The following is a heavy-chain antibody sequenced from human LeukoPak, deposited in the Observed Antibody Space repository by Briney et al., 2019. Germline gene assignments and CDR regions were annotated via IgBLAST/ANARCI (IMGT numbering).Heavy chain of an antibody. Sequence: GGSLRLSCAASGFTFSRYWMSWVRQVPGKGLEWVASIKQDGSEKYYVDSVKGRFTISRDNAKNSLYLQMNSLRAEDTAVYYCAKMEEWGSYFSSRGYFDYWGQGALVTVSS. D-gene: IGHD1-26*01. CDR3: AKMEEWGSYFSSRGYFDY. J-gene: IGHJ4*02. V-gene: IGHV3-7*01. CDR2: IKQDGSEK. CDR1: GFTFSRYW.